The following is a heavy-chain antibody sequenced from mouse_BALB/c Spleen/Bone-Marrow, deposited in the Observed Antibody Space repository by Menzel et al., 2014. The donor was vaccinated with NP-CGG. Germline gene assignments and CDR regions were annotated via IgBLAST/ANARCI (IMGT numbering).Heavy chain of an antibody. V-gene: IGHV5-12*02. Sequence: EVQGVESGGGLVQPGGSLKLSCATSGFTFSDYYMYWVRQTPEKRLEWVAYISNGGGSTYYPDTVKGRFTISRDNAKNTLYLQMSRLKSEDTAMYYFARHNYDETWFAYWGQGTLVTVSA. CDR3: ARHNYDETWFAY. CDR1: GFTFSDYY. CDR2: ISNGGGST. D-gene: IGHD2-4*01. J-gene: IGHJ3*01.